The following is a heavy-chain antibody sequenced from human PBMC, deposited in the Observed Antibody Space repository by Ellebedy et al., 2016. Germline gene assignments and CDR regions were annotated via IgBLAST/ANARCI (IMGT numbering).Heavy chain of an antibody. CDR2: VYWTDDK. V-gene: IGHV2-5*04. D-gene: IGHD4-17*01. CDR3: VAATFGDYQTFDY. J-gene: IGHJ4*02. CDR1: GFSLNTLGVR. Sequence: SGPTLVKPTQTLTLTCTFSGFSLNTLGVRVGWVRQPPGKALEWLALVYWTDDKRYRPSLRKRLNLARDTSGSQVTLTITDMDPVDTGTYYCVAATFGDYQTFDYWGLGTLVAVTS.